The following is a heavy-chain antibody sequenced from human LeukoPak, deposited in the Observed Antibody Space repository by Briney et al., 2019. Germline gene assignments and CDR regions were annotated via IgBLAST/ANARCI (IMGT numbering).Heavy chain of an antibody. CDR2: ISGSGGST. J-gene: IGHJ4*02. V-gene: IGHV3-23*01. D-gene: IGHD6-19*01. CDR3: AKVQYSSGWYWGFLDY. CDR1: GFTFSSYA. Sequence: GGSPRLSCAASGFTFSSYAMSWVRQAPGKELEWVSAISGSGGSTYYADSVKGRFTISRDNSKNTLYLQMNSLRAEDTAVYYCAKVQYSSGWYWGFLDYWGQGTLVTVSS.